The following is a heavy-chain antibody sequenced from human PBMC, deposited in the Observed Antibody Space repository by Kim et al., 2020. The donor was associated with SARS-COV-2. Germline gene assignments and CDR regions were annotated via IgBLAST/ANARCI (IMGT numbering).Heavy chain of an antibody. CDR2: ITGGGSVR. Sequence: GGSLILSCVASGFTFSSYWIRWVRQAPGKGPEWVSPITGGGSVRAYEAFAKGRFTISTENAKNKPYQQINSLRTEETAKNYCTIPLEMTYSCGQGTLVT. V-gene: IGHV3-74*01. J-gene: IGHJ4*02. D-gene: IGHD2-21*02. CDR1: GFTFSSYW. CDR3: TIPLEMTYS.